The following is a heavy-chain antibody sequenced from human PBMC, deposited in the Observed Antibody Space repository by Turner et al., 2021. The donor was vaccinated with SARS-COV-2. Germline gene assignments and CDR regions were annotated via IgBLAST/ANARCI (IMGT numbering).Heavy chain of an antibody. J-gene: IGHJ6*02. CDR1: GFTFADYA. CDR2: ISWNSGSI. Sequence: EVQLVESGGGLVQSGRSLRLSCAASGFTFADYAMHWVRQAPGKGLEWVSRISWNSGSIVYADSVKGRFTISRDNAKNSLYLQMNSLRAEDTALYYCAKSSKLLRFLEWLPEDYYYGMDVWGQGTTVTVSS. CDR3: AKSSKLLRFLEWLPEDYYYGMDV. D-gene: IGHD3-3*01. V-gene: IGHV3-9*01.